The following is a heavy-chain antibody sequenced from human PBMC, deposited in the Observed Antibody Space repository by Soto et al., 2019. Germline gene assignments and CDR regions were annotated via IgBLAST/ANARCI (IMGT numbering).Heavy chain of an antibody. CDR1: GFSVSSNY. D-gene: IGHD3-16*01. Sequence: EVQLVETGGGSIQPGGSLRLSCTASGFSVSSNYVSWVRQAPGKGLEWVSVIYTGGSTYYADSVKGRFTLSRDNSKNTVYLQMNSLRAEDTAVYYCARTNYDFRKNYYYGLDVWGQGTTVTVSS. CDR3: ARTNYDFRKNYYYGLDV. V-gene: IGHV3-53*02. CDR2: IYTGGST. J-gene: IGHJ6*02.